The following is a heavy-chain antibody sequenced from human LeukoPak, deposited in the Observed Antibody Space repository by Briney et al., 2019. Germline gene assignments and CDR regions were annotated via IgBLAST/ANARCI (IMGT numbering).Heavy chain of an antibody. CDR1: GFTFSSYG. CDR2: ISYDGSDK. Sequence: PGGSLRLSCAASGFTFSSYGMHWVRQAPGKGLEWVAVISYDGSDKYYADSVKGRFTIPRDNSKNTLYLQMNSLRAEDTAVYYCAKDDYYDSSGYDGYWGQGTLVTVSS. J-gene: IGHJ4*02. V-gene: IGHV3-30*18. CDR3: AKDDYYDSSGYDGY. D-gene: IGHD3-22*01.